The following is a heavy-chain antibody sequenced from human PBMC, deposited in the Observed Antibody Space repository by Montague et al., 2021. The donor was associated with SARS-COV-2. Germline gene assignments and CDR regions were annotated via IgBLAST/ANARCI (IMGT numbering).Heavy chain of an antibody. Sequence: SETRSLTCTVSGVSVTDYYWSWIRQPPGKGLEWIGYISDSGSTNYNPSLTSRVTMSVDTSKNQFSLKVNSVTAADTAMYYCARHYSATLPAVYWGQGTLVTVSS. J-gene: IGHJ4*02. CDR3: ARHYSATLPAVY. D-gene: IGHD2-15*01. CDR2: ISDSGST. V-gene: IGHV4-59*08. CDR1: GVSVTDYY.